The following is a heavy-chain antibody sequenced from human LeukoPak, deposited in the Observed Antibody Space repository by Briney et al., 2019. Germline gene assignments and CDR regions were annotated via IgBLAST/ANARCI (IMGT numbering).Heavy chain of an antibody. CDR2: INHSGST. CDR1: GGSFSGYY. D-gene: IGHD6-6*01. Sequence: KPSETLSLTCAVYGGSFSGYYWSWTRQPPGKGLEWIGEINHSGSTNYNPSLKSRVTISVDTSKNQFSLKLSSVTAADTAVYYCARGSSRRGAEYLVYYYYMDVWGKGTTVTVSS. V-gene: IGHV4-34*01. J-gene: IGHJ6*03. CDR3: ARGSSRRGAEYLVYYYYMDV.